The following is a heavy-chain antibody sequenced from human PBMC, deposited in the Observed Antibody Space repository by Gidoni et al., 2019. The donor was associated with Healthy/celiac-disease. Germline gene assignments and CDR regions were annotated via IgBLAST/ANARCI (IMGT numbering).Heavy chain of an antibody. CDR3: AKGTSIAVAAYYFDY. CDR1: GFTFSSYA. CDR2: ISGSGGST. J-gene: IGHJ4*02. Sequence: EVQLLESGGGLVQPVGSLRLSCAASGFTFSSYAMSWVRQAPGKGLEWVSAISGSGGSTYYADSVKGRFTISRDNSKNTLYLQMNSLRAEDTAVYYCAKGTSIAVAAYYFDYWGQGTLVTVSS. D-gene: IGHD6-19*01. V-gene: IGHV3-23*01.